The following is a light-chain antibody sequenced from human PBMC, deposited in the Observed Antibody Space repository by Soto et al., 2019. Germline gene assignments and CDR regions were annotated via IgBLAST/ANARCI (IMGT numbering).Light chain of an antibody. CDR1: QGISSY. J-gene: IGKJ1*01. Sequence: AILMTQSPSSFSASPGDRVTITCRASQGISSYLAWYQQKPGKAPKLLIYAASTLQSGVPSRFSGSGSGTDFTLTISCLQSEDFATYYCQQYYSYPTFGQGTKVDIK. CDR2: AAS. V-gene: IGKV1-8*01. CDR3: QQYYSYPT.